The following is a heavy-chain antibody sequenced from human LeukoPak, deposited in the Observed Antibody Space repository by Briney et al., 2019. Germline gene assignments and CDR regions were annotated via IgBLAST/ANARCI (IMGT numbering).Heavy chain of an antibody. V-gene: IGHV1-2*02. D-gene: IGHD3-3*01. CDR1: GYTFTGYY. CDR3: ARGGGRITIFGVVLFDY. CDR2: INPNSGGT. Sequence: ASVKVSCKASGYTFTGYYMHWVRQAPGQGLEWMGWINPNSGGTNYAQKFQGRVTMTRDTSISTAYMELSRLRSDDTVVYYCARGGGRITIFGVVLFDYWGQGTLVTVSS. J-gene: IGHJ4*02.